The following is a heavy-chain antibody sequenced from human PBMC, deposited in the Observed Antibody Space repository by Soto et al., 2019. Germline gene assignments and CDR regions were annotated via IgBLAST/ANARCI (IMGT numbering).Heavy chain of an antibody. CDR1: GFTFGSYA. Sequence: EVQLLESGGGLVQPGGSLRLSCAASGFTFGSYAMTWVRQAPGKGLEWVSAISFGGGSTYYADSVKGRFTISRDNSKNRMYLQMTSLSAEDTAIYYCAADSFRSGIAVAGNYWGQGTLVTVSS. CDR3: AADSFRSGIAVAGNY. V-gene: IGHV3-23*01. D-gene: IGHD6-19*01. J-gene: IGHJ4*02. CDR2: ISFGGGST.